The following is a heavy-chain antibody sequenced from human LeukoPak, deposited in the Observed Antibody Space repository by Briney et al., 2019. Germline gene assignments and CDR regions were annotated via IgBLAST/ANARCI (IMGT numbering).Heavy chain of an antibody. Sequence: ASVKVSRKVSGYTLTELSMHWVRQAPGKGLEWMGGFDPEDGETIYARKFQGRVTMTEDTSTDTAYMELSSLRSEDTAVYYCATVARIQGLYAFDIWGQGTVVTVSS. D-gene: IGHD5-18*01. CDR2: FDPEDGET. V-gene: IGHV1-24*01. J-gene: IGHJ3*02. CDR1: GYTLTELS. CDR3: ATVARIQGLYAFDI.